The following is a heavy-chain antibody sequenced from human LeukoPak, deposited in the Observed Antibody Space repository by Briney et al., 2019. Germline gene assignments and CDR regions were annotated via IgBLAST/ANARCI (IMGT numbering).Heavy chain of an antibody. CDR3: AREIEIYSSRYYYYMDV. V-gene: IGHV3-23*01. CDR2: IIGSGGST. CDR1: GFIFSSHV. D-gene: IGHD2-15*01. J-gene: IGHJ6*03. Sequence: GGSLRLSCAVSGFIFSSHVMNWVRQTPGKGLEWVSGIIGSGGSTYYADSVKGRFTISRDNSKNTLHLQMNSLRVEDTAVYYCAREIEIYSSRYYYYMDVWGKGTTVTVSS.